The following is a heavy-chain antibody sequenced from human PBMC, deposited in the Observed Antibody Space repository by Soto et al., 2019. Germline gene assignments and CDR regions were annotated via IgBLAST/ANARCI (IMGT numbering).Heavy chain of an antibody. D-gene: IGHD3-9*01. CDR3: TTGIYYDILTGYHDVAY. J-gene: IGHJ4*02. CDR1: GFNLSHPW. V-gene: IGHV3-15*01. CDR2: IKGKTDGGTA. Sequence: GGSLRLSCAASGFNLSHPWMTWVRQAAGKGLQWVGRIKGKTDGGTADYAAPVKGRFTISRDDSKNTVYLQMNSLKTEDTAVYYCTTGIYYDILTGYHDVAYWGQGTMVTVYS.